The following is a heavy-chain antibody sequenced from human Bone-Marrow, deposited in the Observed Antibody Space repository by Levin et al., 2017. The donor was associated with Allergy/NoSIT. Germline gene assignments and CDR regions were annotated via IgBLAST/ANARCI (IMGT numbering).Heavy chain of an antibody. CDR2: TYYRSKWYN. Sequence: SQTLSLTCAISGDSVSSNSAAWNWIRQSPSRGLEWLGRTYYRSKWYNVYAVSVKSRIIINSDTSKNQFSLHLNSVTPEDTAVYYCARNSATGYDYFDYWGQGALVTVSS. J-gene: IGHJ4*02. D-gene: IGHD6-13*01. CDR1: GDSVSSNSAA. CDR3: ARNSATGYDYFDY. V-gene: IGHV6-1*01.